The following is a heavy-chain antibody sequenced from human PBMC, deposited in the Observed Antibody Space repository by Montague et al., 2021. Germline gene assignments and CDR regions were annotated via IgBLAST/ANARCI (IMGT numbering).Heavy chain of an antibody. CDR3: ARWRVYYYSSGYAA. Sequence: SLRLSCAASGFTFSPFPMHWVRQAPGKGLEWVALISHDGSNKYYADSVRGRFTVSRDNSKNTLYLQTSSLRADDTAGYYCARWRVYYYSSGYAAWGRGTLVTVSS. J-gene: IGHJ5*02. CDR2: ISHDGSNK. CDR1: GFTFSPFP. V-gene: IGHV3-30-3*01. D-gene: IGHD3-22*01.